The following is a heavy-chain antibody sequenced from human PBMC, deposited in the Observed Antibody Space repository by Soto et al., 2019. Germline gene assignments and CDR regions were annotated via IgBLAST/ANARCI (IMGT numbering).Heavy chain of an antibody. D-gene: IGHD3-22*01. CDR2: INPNSGGT. V-gene: IGHV1-2*04. CDR3: ARVRKYYYDSSGSPDAFDI. Sequence: ASVKVSCKASGYTFTGYYMHWVRQAPGQGLEWMGWINPNSGGTNYAQKFQGWVTMTRDTSISTAYMGLSRLRSDDTAVYYCARVRKYYYDSSGSPDAFDIWGQGTMVTVS. J-gene: IGHJ3*02. CDR1: GYTFTGYY.